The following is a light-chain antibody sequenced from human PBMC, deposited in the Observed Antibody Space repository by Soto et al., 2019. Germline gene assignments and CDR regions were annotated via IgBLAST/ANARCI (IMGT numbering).Light chain of an antibody. CDR3: HQYYSAPQA. J-gene: IGKJ4*01. CDR1: QNLFYTSSNKSY. CDR2: WAS. Sequence: DTVMTQSPDSLAVSLGETATIKCKSSQNLFYTSSNKSYLAWYQQKPGQRPRLLIYWASTREPGVPDRFSGSGSGTDFTLSISNLQADDVAVYYCHQYYSAPQAFGGGTKVEI. V-gene: IGKV4-1*01.